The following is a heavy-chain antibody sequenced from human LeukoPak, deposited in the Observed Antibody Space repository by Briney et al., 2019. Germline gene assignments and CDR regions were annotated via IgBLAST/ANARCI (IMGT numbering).Heavy chain of an antibody. V-gene: IGHV3-7*01. CDR3: ARDKGYNSAY. D-gene: IGHD5-24*01. CDR1: GFPFSSYW. Sequence: GGSLRLSCATSGFPFSSYWMTWVRQTPGKGLEWVANIRMDGGEQYYMDSVEGRFTISRDNAKNSLYLQMYSLRPEDTAVYYCARDKGYNSAYWGRGTLVTVSS. CDR2: IRMDGGEQ. J-gene: IGHJ4*02.